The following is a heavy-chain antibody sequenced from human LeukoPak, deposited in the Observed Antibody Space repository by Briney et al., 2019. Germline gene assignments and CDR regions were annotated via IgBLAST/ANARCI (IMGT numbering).Heavy chain of an antibody. J-gene: IGHJ4*02. D-gene: IGHD2-21*02. Sequence: GGSLRLSCAASGFTFNTYWMTWVRQAPGKGLEWVANIKQDGSEIYYMDSVKGRFTISRDNAKNSLFLQMNSLRVEDTAVYYCARDRVTVSPGSFDSWGQGTLVTVSS. CDR2: IKQDGSEI. V-gene: IGHV3-7*04. CDR1: GFTFNTYW. CDR3: ARDRVTVSPGSFDS.